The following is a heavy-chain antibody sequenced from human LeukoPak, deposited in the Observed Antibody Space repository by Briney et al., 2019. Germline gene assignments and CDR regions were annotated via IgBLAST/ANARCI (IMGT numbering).Heavy chain of an antibody. Sequence: QPGGSLRLSCAASGFTFSSYSMSWVRQAPGKGLEWVSSISGSGGRIDYADSVKGRFTISRDNSKNTLSLQMNSLTAEDTAVYYCAKNPRLEGWIYFDFWGQGILVTVSS. CDR1: GFTFSSYS. CDR2: ISGSGGRI. D-gene: IGHD1-1*01. V-gene: IGHV3-23*01. J-gene: IGHJ4*02. CDR3: AKNPRLEGWIYFDF.